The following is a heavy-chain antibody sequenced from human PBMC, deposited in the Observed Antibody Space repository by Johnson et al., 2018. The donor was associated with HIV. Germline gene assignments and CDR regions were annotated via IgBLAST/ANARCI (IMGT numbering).Heavy chain of an antibody. D-gene: IGHD6-13*01. CDR3: AREIIAAADDI. CDR1: GFTVSSNY. V-gene: IGHV3-66*01. J-gene: IGHJ3*02. Sequence: VQLVESGGGLVQPGGSLRLSCAASGFTVSSNYMSWVRQAPGKGLEWVSVIYSGSTIYYADSVKGRFTISRDNAKNSLYLQMNSLRAEDTAVYYCAREIIAAADDIWGQGTMVTVSS. CDR2: IYSGSTI.